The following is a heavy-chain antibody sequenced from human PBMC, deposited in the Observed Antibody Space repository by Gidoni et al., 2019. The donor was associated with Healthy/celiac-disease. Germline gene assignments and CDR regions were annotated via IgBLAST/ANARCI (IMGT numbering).Heavy chain of an antibody. CDR1: GFTFDDYA. Sequence: EVQLVESGGGLVQPGRSLRLSCAASGFTFDDYAMHWVRQAPGKGLEWVSGISWNSGSIGYADSVKGRFTISRDNAKNSLYLQMNSLRAEDTALYYCAKSQEMATSLYNWFDPWGQGTLVTVSS. V-gene: IGHV3-9*01. CDR3: AKSQEMATSLYNWFDP. CDR2: ISWNSGSI. D-gene: IGHD5-12*01. J-gene: IGHJ5*02.